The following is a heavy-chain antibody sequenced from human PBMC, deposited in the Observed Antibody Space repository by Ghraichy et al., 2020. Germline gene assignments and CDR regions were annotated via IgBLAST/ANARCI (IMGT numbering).Heavy chain of an antibody. V-gene: IGHV3-23*01. CDR1: GFSFASYA. D-gene: IGHD3-3*01. CDR2: NTGSGETT. J-gene: IGHJ4*02. CDR3: ARHPVSYYDVLSGFYPFDY. Sequence: GSLRLSCAASGFSFASYAMSWVRQVPGKGLQWVSGNTGSGETTHYAESVRGRFSISRDNSKSTLFLQMNSLRAEDTAIYYCARHPVSYYDVLSGFYPFDYWGQGTLVTVSS.